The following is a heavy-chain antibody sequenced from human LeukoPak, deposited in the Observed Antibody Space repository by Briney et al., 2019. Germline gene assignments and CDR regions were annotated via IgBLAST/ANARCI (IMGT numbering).Heavy chain of an antibody. Sequence: ASVNVSCKASGGTFSSYAISWVRQAPGQGLEWMGGIIPIFGTANYAQKFQGRVTITADESTSTAYMELSSLRSEDTAVYYCAWVGSGVLYAFDIWGQGAMVTVSS. CDR3: AWVGSGVLYAFDI. D-gene: IGHD3-3*01. CDR2: IIPIFGTA. J-gene: IGHJ3*02. V-gene: IGHV1-69*13. CDR1: GGTFSSYA.